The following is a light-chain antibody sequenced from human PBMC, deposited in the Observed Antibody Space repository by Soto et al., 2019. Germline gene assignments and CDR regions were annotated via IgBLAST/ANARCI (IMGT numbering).Light chain of an antibody. Sequence: DIQMTQSPSSLSASVGDRVAITCQASQDISNFLNWYQQKPGKAPKLLTYDASDLETGVPSRFSGSGSGTDFTFTISNLQPEDFATYYCQQYDSLPFPFGPGTKVDIK. V-gene: IGKV1-33*01. CDR3: QQYDSLPFP. CDR1: QDISNF. CDR2: DAS. J-gene: IGKJ3*01.